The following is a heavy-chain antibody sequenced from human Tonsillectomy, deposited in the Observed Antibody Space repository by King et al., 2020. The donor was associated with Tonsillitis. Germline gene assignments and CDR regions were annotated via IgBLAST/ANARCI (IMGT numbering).Heavy chain of an antibody. CDR3: ARGGAGTTVEIDY. D-gene: IGHD1-1*01. Sequence: VQLVEAGGGLVKPGGSLRLSCAASGFTFSSYSMNCVRQSPGKGTEWVSSITSSSSFILYADSVKGRFPISSDNAKNSLYLQMNSLRAEDTAVYYCARGGAGTTVEIDYWGQGTLVTVSS. CDR2: ITSSSSFI. J-gene: IGHJ4*02. CDR1: GFTFSSYS. V-gene: IGHV3-21*01.